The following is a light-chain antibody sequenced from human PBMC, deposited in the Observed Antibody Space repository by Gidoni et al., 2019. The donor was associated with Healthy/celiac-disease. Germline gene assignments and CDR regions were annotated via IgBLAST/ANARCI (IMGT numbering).Light chain of an antibody. CDR3: QQYGSSPWT. V-gene: IGKV3-20*01. Sequence: EIVLTQSPGTLSLSPGERATLSCRASQSVSSSYLAWYQQKPGQAPRLLIYGASSRATGIPDRFSGSGYGTDFTLTISRLGPEDFAVYYCQQYGSSPWTFGQXTKVEIK. J-gene: IGKJ1*01. CDR1: QSVSSSY. CDR2: GAS.